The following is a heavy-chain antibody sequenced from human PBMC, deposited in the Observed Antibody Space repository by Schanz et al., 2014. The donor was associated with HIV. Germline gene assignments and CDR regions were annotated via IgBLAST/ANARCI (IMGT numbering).Heavy chain of an antibody. CDR3: AKDRNHYDSRYRGKGNYYHYYGMDV. CDR1: GFSFDNYG. D-gene: IGHD3-22*01. V-gene: IGHV3-30*18. Sequence: QMQLVESGGGVVRPGRSLKLSCAASGFSFDNYGMHWVRQAPGKGLEWVAVISYDGSNKKYADSVKGRFTISRDNSKNTLYLQMKSLRPEDTAVYYCAKDRNHYDSRYRGKGNYYHYYGMDVWGQGTTVTVSS. J-gene: IGHJ6*02. CDR2: ISYDGSNK.